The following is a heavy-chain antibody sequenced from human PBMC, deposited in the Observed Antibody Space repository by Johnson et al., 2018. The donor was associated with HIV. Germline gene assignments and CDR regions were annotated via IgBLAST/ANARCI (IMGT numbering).Heavy chain of an antibody. CDR1: GFTFSSYP. Sequence: QEQLVESGGGVVQPEMSLRLACAASGFTFSSYPMHWVRQAPGKGLEWVAVISYDGGNKYYTDSVTGRSTISRDTSKTRLYLQMNSLRAEDTAVYFCARGVKQQLSVVDAFDIWGQGPMVIVSS. CDR3: ARGVKQQLSVVDAFDI. J-gene: IGHJ3*02. D-gene: IGHD1-1*01. V-gene: IGHV3-30*04. CDR2: ISYDGGNK.